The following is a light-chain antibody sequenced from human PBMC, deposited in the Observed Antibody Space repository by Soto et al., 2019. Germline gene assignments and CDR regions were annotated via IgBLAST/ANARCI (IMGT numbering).Light chain of an antibody. Sequence: AIQLTHYPSSLSASVGDRVTITCRASQGISSALAWYQQKPGKAPKLLIYDASSLESGVPSRFSGSGSGTDFTLTISSLQPEDFATYYCQQFNNYITFGQGTRLEIK. V-gene: IGKV1D-13*01. CDR3: QQFNNYIT. J-gene: IGKJ5*01. CDR1: QGISSA. CDR2: DAS.